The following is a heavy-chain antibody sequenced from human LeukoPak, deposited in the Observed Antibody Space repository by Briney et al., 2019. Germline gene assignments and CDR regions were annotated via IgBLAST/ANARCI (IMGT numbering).Heavy chain of an antibody. CDR3: TSGPPVSFDY. Sequence: PGGSLRLSCAASGFTFSNYAMNWVRQAPGKGLEWVANIKQDGSEKYYVDSVKGRFTISRDNAKNSLYLQMNSLRAEDTAVYYRTSGPPVSFDYWGQGTLVTVSS. J-gene: IGHJ4*02. CDR1: GFTFSNYA. V-gene: IGHV3-7*01. D-gene: IGHD4-17*01. CDR2: IKQDGSEK.